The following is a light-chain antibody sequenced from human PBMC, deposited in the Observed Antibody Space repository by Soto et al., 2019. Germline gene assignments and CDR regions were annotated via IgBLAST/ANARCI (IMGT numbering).Light chain of an antibody. V-gene: IGLV1-51*01. CDR3: GTWDSSLSAVV. J-gene: IGLJ2*01. CDR2: DNN. CDR1: RSNIGNNY. Sequence: QSVLTHPPSVSAAPGQKVTISCSGSRSNIGNNYVSWYQQLPGTAPKLLIYDNNKRPSGIPDRFSGSKSGTSATLGITGLQTGDEADYYCGTWDSSLSAVVFGGGTKLTVL.